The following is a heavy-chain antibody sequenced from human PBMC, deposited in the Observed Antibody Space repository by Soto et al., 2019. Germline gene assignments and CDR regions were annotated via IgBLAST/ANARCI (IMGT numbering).Heavy chain of an antibody. V-gene: IGHV3-11*01. D-gene: IGHD3-10*01. J-gene: IGHJ6*02. CDR1: GFTFSDYY. Sequence: QVQLVESGGGLVKPGGSLRLSCAASGFTFSDYYMSWIREAAGKGLEWVSYISSSGSTIYYADSVKGRFTISRDNAKNSLYLQMNSLRAEDTAVYYCARAQYYYGSGCYPYYYYGLNVWGQGTTVTVSS. CDR3: ARAQYYYGSGCYPYYYYGLNV. CDR2: ISSSGSTI.